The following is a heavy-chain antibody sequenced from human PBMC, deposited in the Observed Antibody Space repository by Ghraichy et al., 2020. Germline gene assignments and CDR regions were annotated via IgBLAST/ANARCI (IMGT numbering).Heavy chain of an antibody. Sequence: SETLSLTCTVSGGSITSSNYYCGWIRQPPGKGLEWIGSIHYSGSTYYNPSLKSRVTTSVDTSKNQFSLNLSSVTAADTAVYYCARLLGPEPGAFDIWGQGTMVTVSS. CDR3: ARLLGPEPGAFDI. D-gene: IGHD1-14*01. CDR2: IHYSGST. J-gene: IGHJ3*02. V-gene: IGHV4-39*01. CDR1: GGSITSSNYY.